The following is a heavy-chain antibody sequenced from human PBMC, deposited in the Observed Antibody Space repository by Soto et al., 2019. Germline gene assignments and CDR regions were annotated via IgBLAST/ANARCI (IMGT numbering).Heavy chain of an antibody. D-gene: IGHD3-3*01. J-gene: IGHJ4*02. CDR1: GFTFSDYY. CDR2: ISSSGSTI. V-gene: IGHV3-11*01. CDR3: ARDPTYYDFWSGYPEPYFDY. Sequence: QVQLVESGGDLVKPGGSLRLSCAASGFTFSDYYMSWIRQAPGKGLEWVSYISSSGSTIYYADSVKGRFTISRDNAKNSLYLQMNSLRAEDTAVYYCARDPTYYDFWSGYPEPYFDYWGQGTLVTVSS.